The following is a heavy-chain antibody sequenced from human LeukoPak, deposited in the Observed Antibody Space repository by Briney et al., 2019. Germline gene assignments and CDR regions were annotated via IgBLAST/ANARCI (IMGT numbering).Heavy chain of an antibody. CDR1: GGSISPYY. V-gene: IGHV4-59*01. CDR2: ISYSGST. D-gene: IGHD3-10*01. CDR3: PKEGAESFPDAFDI. Sequence: SETLSLTCTVSGGSISPYYWSWLRQPPGKGLEWIGYISYSGSTKNNPSLKSRVTISVDTSKNQFSLKLTSVTAADTAVYYCPKEGAESFPDAFDIWGQGTMITVSS. J-gene: IGHJ3*02.